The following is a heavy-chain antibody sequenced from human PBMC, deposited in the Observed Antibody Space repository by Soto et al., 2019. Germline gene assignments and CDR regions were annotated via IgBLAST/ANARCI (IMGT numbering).Heavy chain of an antibody. CDR2: IYSGGST. J-gene: IGHJ4*02. D-gene: IGHD6-19*01. CDR1: GFAVSSNY. Sequence: PGRSLRLSCAPSGFAVSSNYMSWVRQAPGKGLEWVSVIYSGGSTYYADSVKGRFTISRDNSKNSLYLQMYSLRAEDTAVYCCAPWLVGEVDYWGEGT. CDR3: APWLVGEVDY. V-gene: IGHV3-53*01.